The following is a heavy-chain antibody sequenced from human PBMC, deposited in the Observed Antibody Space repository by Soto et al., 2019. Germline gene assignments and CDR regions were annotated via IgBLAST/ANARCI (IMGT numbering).Heavy chain of an antibody. Sequence: EVPLLESGGGLVQPGGSLRLSCAASRFTFSSYAMCWVRQAPGKGLEWVSSISVSGGSTYYADSGKGRVTISRDNSKNTLYLQMNSLRAEDTAVYYCAKDGYSITRNKPLDYWGQGTLVTVSS. CDR1: RFTFSSYA. CDR2: ISVSGGST. V-gene: IGHV3-23*01. CDR3: AKDGYSITRNKPLDY. J-gene: IGHJ4*02. D-gene: IGHD2-2*01.